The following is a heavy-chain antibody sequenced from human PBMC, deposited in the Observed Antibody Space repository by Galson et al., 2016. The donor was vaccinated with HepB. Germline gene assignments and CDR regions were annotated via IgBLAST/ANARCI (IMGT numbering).Heavy chain of an antibody. CDR3: ASSNPPLSSATDPCFDA. J-gene: IGHJ5*02. CDR1: GFTITGYS. V-gene: IGHV1-2*02. CDR2: INPNIRGT. Sequence: SVKVSCKASGFTITGYSIHWVRQAPGQGLEWMGCINPNIRGTNYAQKFQGRVTLTRDTSISTAYMELTRLRSDDTAVYYCASSNPPLSSATDPCFDAWGQGTLVTVSS. D-gene: IGHD2-2*01.